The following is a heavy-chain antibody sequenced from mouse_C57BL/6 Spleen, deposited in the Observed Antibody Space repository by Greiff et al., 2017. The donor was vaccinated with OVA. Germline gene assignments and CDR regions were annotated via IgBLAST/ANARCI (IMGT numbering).Heavy chain of an antibody. V-gene: IGHV1-50*01. CDR3: SRSVYYYGDY. J-gene: IGHJ2*01. CDR2: IDPSDSYT. Sequence: VQLQQPGAELVKPGASVKLSCKASGYTFTSYWMQWVNQRPGQGLEWIGEIDPSDSYTNYNQKFKGKATLTVDTSSSTPYMQLSSLTSYDSAVYYCSRSVYYYGDYWGQGTTLTVSS. CDR1: GYTFTSYW. D-gene: IGHD1-1*01.